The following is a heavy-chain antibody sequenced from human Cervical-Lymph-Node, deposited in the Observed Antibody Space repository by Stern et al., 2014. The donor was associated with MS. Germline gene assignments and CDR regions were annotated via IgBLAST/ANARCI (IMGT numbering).Heavy chain of an antibody. V-gene: IGHV1-2*02. J-gene: IGHJ4*02. Sequence: VQLVESGAEVKKPGASVKVSCKASAYTITDYYTHWVRQAPGPGLEWIGWINPNSGSTYSAQKFQGRLTMTRDTSISTAYMELSSLRSDDTAVYYCARGGGYSYSTLDYWGQGTQVTVSS. CDR3: ARGGGYSYSTLDY. CDR1: AYTITDYY. D-gene: IGHD3-10*01. CDR2: INPNSGST.